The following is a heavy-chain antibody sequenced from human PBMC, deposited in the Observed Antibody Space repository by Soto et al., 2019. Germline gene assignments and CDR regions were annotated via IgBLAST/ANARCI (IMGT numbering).Heavy chain of an antibody. Sequence: QVQLQESGPGLVKPSETLSLTCTVSGGSISSYYWSWIRQPPGKGLQWIGYIYYSGSTNYNPSLKSRVTISVDTSKNQFSRKRSPVTAADTAGYYCARLHGSGGGYYYYGMDVWGQGTTVSVSS. V-gene: IGHV4-59*01. CDR2: IYYSGST. CDR1: GGSISSYY. CDR3: ARLHGSGGGYYYYGMDV. J-gene: IGHJ6*02. D-gene: IGHD3-10*01.